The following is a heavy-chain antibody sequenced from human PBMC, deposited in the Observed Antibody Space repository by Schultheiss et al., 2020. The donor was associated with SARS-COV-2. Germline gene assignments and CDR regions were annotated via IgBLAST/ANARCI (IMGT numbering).Heavy chain of an antibody. CDR3: ARVFPDYGDYGLKVYYGMDV. CDR2: INPNSGDT. Sequence: ASVKVSCKASGYTFTGYYMHWVRQAPGQGFEWMGWINPNSGDTGYAQKFQGRVTMTRDTSISTAYMELSRLRSDDTAVYYCARVFPDYGDYGLKVYYGMDVWGQGTTVTVSS. CDR1: GYTFTGYY. J-gene: IGHJ6*02. D-gene: IGHD4-17*01. V-gene: IGHV1-2*02.